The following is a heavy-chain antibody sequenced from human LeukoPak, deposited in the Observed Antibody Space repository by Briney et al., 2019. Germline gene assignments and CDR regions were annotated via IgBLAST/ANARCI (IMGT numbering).Heavy chain of an antibody. D-gene: IGHD3-10*01. J-gene: IGHJ4*02. CDR2: IYHSGST. V-gene: IGHV4-4*02. CDR1: GASISSSNW. Sequence: SETLSLTCAVSGASISSSNWWSWVRQPPGKGLEWIGEIYHSGSTNYNPSLKSRVTISVDKSKNQFSLKLSSVTAADTAVNYCARIPVGGTMVRGVREWGQGTLVTVS. CDR3: ARIPVGGTMVRGVRE.